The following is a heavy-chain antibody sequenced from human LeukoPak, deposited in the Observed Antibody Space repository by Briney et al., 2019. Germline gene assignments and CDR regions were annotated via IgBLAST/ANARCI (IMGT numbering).Heavy chain of an antibody. V-gene: IGHV3-74*01. Sequence: GGSLRLSCAASGFTFSSYAMSWVRQAPGKGLVWVSRINTDGSSTYYADSVKGRFTISRDNAKNTLYLQMNSLRAEDTVVYYCVRGARGMYYFDYWGQGTLVTVSS. J-gene: IGHJ4*02. CDR1: GFTFSSYA. D-gene: IGHD3-16*01. CDR3: VRGARGMYYFDY. CDR2: INTDGSST.